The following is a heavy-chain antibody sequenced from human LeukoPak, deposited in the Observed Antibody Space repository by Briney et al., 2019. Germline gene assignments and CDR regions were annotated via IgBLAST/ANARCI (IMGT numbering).Heavy chain of an antibody. CDR1: GFTFTNYG. CDR2: ISSSDSTI. V-gene: IGHV3-48*04. J-gene: IGHJ4*02. CDR3: ARDQCSSTSCYHYFDY. Sequence: PGGSLRLSCAASGFTFTNYGMHWVRQAPGKGLEWVSYISSSDSTIYYADSVKGRFTISRDNAKNSLYLQMNSLRAEDTAVYYCARDQCSSTSCYHYFDYWGQGTLVTVSS. D-gene: IGHD2-2*01.